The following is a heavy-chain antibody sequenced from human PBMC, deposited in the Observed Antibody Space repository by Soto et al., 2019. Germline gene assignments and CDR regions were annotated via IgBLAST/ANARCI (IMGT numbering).Heavy chain of an antibody. CDR2: IIPIDATV. V-gene: IGHV1-69*12. D-gene: IGHD3-10*01. J-gene: IGHJ6*01. CDR1: GGTFSNYA. Sequence: QVQLVQSGAEVKKPGSSVKVSCKASGGTFSNYALISWVRQAPGQGLEWMGGIIPIDATVNYAQKFQGRITITADESTTIVYMDLGSLRSEDTAMYYCARDLLGFGYTYGDVWGQGTTVTVYS. CDR3: ARDLLGFGYTYGDV.